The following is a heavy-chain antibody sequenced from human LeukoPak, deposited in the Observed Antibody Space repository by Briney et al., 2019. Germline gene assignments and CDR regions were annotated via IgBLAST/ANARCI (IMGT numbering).Heavy chain of an antibody. Sequence: GGSLRLSCAASGFTFSSYAMSWVRQAPGKGLEWVSAISGSGGSTYYADSVKGRFTISRDNSKNTLYLQMNSLRAEDTAVYYCAKRVSGPPYSSGWHFDYWGQGTLVTVSS. CDR3: AKRVSGPPYSSGWHFDY. D-gene: IGHD6-19*01. CDR2: ISGSGGST. J-gene: IGHJ4*02. CDR1: GFTFSSYA. V-gene: IGHV3-23*01.